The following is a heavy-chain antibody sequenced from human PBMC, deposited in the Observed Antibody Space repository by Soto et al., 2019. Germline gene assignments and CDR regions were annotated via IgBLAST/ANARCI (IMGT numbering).Heavy chain of an antibody. CDR1: GYTFTSYA. Sequence: QVQLVQSGAEVKKPGASVKVSCKASGYTFTSYAMHWVRQAPGQSLEWMGWINAGNGNTKYSQKFQGRVTITRDTSASTAYMELSSLRSEDTAVYYCARDLGGYGGYFDYWGQGTLVTVSS. J-gene: IGHJ4*02. CDR2: INAGNGNT. V-gene: IGHV1-3*01. CDR3: ARDLGGYGGYFDY. D-gene: IGHD5-12*01.